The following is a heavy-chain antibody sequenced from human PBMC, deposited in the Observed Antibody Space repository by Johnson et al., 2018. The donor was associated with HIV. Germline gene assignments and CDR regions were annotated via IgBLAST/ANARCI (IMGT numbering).Heavy chain of an antibody. CDR3: ARGDYYDSSGLDAFDI. Sequence: QVQLVESGGGVVQPGRSLRISCAASGFTFSSYGMHWVRQAPGKGLEWVAVIWYDGSNKYYADSVKGRFTISRDNSKNTLYLQMNSLRAEDTAVYYCARGDYYDSSGLDAFDIWGQGTMVTVSS. CDR1: GFTFSSYG. V-gene: IGHV3-33*01. CDR2: IWYDGSNK. D-gene: IGHD3-22*01. J-gene: IGHJ3*02.